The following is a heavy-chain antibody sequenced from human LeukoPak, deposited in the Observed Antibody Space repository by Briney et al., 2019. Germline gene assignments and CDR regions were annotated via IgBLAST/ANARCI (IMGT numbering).Heavy chain of an antibody. J-gene: IGHJ1*01. Sequence: GGSLRLSCAASGCTFSSYAMHWVRKAPGKGLEWVALISYDGSNKYYADSVKGRFTVSRDNSKNTLYLQMNSLRVEDTAVYYCASEYREDHSGSQYFQHWGQGTLVTVSS. CDR2: ISYDGSNK. CDR3: ASEYREDHSGSQYFQH. CDR1: GCTFSSYA. V-gene: IGHV3-30*04. D-gene: IGHD6-19*01.